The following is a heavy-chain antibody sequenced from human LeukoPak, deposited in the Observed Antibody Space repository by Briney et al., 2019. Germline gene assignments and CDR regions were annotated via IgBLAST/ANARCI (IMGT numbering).Heavy chain of an antibody. CDR3: ARDRSPLGWGYLDY. J-gene: IGHJ4*02. D-gene: IGHD7-27*01. Sequence: PGRSLRLSCAASGFTFSSYGMHWVRQAPGKGLEWVAVIWYDGSNKYYADSVKGRFTISRDNSKNTLYLQMNSLRAEDTAVYYCARDRSPLGWGYLDYWGQGTLVTVSS. CDR2: IWYDGSNK. V-gene: IGHV3-33*01. CDR1: GFTFSSYG.